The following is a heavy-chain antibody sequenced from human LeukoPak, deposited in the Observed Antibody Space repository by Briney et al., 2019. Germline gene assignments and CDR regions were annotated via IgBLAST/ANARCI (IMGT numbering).Heavy chain of an antibody. J-gene: IGHJ3*02. Sequence: GGSLRLSCAASGYTFYDYGMSWVRHAPGKGLEWVSGINWNGGSTVYGDCVKGRFTISRDNAKNSLYLQMNRLRAEDTALYYCARGQTVSTVVPATRHTMVTTVGGAFDIWGQGTMVTVSS. CDR2: INWNGGST. CDR1: GYTFYDYG. V-gene: IGHV3-20*04. D-gene: IGHD2-15*01. CDR3: ARGQTVSTVVPATRHTMVTTVGGAFDI.